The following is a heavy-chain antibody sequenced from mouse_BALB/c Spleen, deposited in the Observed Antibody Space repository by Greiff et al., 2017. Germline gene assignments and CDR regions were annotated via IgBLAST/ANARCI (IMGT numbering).Heavy chain of an antibody. V-gene: IGHV1-54*01. Sequence: QVQLQQSGAELVRPGPSVKVSCKASGYAFTNYLIEWVKQRPGQGLEWIGVINPGSGGTNYNEKFKGKATLTADKSSSTAYMQLSSLTSDDSAVYFCARRGDYDYWGQGTTLTVSS. CDR2: INPGSGGT. J-gene: IGHJ2*01. D-gene: IGHD2-4*01. CDR3: ARRGDYDY. CDR1: GYAFTNYL.